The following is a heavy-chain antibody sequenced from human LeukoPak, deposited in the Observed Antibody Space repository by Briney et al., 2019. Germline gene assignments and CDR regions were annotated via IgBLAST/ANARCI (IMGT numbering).Heavy chain of an antibody. CDR2: ISSSSSYI. Sequence: GGSLRRSCAASGFTFSSYSMNWVRPAPGKGLEWGSSISSSSSYIYYADSVKGRFTISRDNAKNSLYLQMNSVRAEDTAVYYCARIAAAGSWVPFDYWGQGTLVTVSS. V-gene: IGHV3-21*01. J-gene: IGHJ4*02. D-gene: IGHD6-13*01. CDR3: ARIAAAGSWVPFDY. CDR1: GFTFSSYS.